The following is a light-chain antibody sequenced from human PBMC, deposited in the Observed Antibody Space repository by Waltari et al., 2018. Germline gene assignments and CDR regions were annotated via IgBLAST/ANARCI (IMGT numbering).Light chain of an antibody. CDR2: GAS. CDR3: QQGYNTPFT. Sequence: GDKVTITCRASQGISSWLAWYQQKPGKAPKLLIYGASTLQSGVPSRFSGSGSGTDYTLTISSLQPEDFATYYCQQGYNTPFTFGPGTKLDIK. CDR1: QGISSW. J-gene: IGKJ3*01. V-gene: IGKV1-12*01.